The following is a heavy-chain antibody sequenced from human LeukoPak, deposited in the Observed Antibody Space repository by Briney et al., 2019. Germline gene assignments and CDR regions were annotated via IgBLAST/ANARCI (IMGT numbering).Heavy chain of an antibody. CDR2: INYSGST. V-gene: IGHV4-59*08. J-gene: IGHJ4*02. Sequence: SETLSLTCTVSGDSVSSYYWSWIRQPPGKGLEWIGYINYSGSTNYNPSLKSRVTISGDTSKNQFSLKLSSVTAADTAVYYCARYFCSGGRCSHFDYWGQGTLVTVSS. CDR1: GDSVSSYY. CDR3: ARYFCSGGRCSHFDY. D-gene: IGHD2-15*01.